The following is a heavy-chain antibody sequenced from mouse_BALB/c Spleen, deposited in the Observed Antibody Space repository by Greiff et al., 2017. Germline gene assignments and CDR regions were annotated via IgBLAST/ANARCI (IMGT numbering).Heavy chain of an antibody. J-gene: IGHJ3*01. Sequence: QVTLKESGAELARPGASVKMSCKASGYTFTSYTMHWVKQRPGQGLEWIGYINPSSGYTNYNQKFKDKATLTADKSSSTAYMQLSSLTSEDSAVYYCARRDDWFAYWGQGTLVTVSA. D-gene: IGHD3-3*01. CDR3: ARRDDWFAY. CDR1: GYTFTSYT. V-gene: IGHV1-4*01. CDR2: INPSSGYT.